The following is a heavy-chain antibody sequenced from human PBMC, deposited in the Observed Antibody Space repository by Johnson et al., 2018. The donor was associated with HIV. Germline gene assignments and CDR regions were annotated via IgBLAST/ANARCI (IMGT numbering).Heavy chain of an antibody. CDR2: ISYDANNK. Sequence: QMQLVESGGGVVQPGRSLRLSCAASGFTFSSYAMHWVRQAPGKGLEWVAVISYDANNKYYADSVKGRFTISRDNSKNTLYLQMNSLRPEDTAVYSCARVRRSGWYDKDAFDIWGHGTMVTVSS. D-gene: IGHD6-19*01. CDR3: ARVRRSGWYDKDAFDI. V-gene: IGHV3-30-3*01. CDR1: GFTFSSYA. J-gene: IGHJ3*02.